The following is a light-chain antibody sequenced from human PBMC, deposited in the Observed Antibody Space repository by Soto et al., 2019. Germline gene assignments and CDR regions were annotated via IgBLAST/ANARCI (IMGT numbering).Light chain of an antibody. Sequence: EIVLTQSPGTLSLSPGERATLSCRAIQSVSSNYVAWYQKKPGQAPRLLIYDVSTRATGIPARFSGSGSGTEFTLTISSLQSEDFAVYYCQQYNNWPPITFGQGTRLEIK. CDR1: QSVSSN. J-gene: IGKJ5*01. CDR2: DVS. CDR3: QQYNNWPPIT. V-gene: IGKV3-15*01.